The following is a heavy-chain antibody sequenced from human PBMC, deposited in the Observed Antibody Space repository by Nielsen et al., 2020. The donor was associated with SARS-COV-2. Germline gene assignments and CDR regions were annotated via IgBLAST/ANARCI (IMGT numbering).Heavy chain of an antibody. CDR2: FDPEDGEI. V-gene: IGHV1-24*01. CDR3: ATSDFTIIPLF. J-gene: IGHJ6*02. CDR1: GYSLPEIS. Sequence: ASVKVSCKVSGYSLPEISMHWVRQAPGKGLEWMGSFDPEDGEIIYAQKFEGRVTMTEDTSTDTAYMELRSLRSEDTAVYYCATSDFTIIPLFWGQGTAVTVSS. D-gene: IGHD3-3*01.